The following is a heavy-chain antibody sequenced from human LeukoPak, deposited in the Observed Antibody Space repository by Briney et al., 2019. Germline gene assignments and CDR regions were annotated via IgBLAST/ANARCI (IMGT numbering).Heavy chain of an antibody. D-gene: IGHD2-2*01. CDR3: ARAEPAASVLFDP. J-gene: IGHJ5*02. CDR1: GGSISSGGYS. Sequence: SETLALTCAVSGGSISSGGYSWSWIRQPPGKGLEWIGYIYHSGSTYYNPSLKSRVTISVDRSKNQFSLKLSSVTAADTAVYYCARAEPAASVLFDPWGQGTLVTVSS. CDR2: IYHSGST. V-gene: IGHV4-30-2*01.